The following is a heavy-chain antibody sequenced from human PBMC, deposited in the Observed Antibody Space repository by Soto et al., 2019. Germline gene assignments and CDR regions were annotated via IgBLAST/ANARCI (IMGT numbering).Heavy chain of an antibody. V-gene: IGHV4-31*03. CDR2: IYYSGST. Sequence: PSETLSLTCTVSGGSISGGGYYWSWIRQHPGKGLEWIGYIYYSGSTYYNPSLKSRVTISVDTSKNQFSLKLSSVTAADTAVYYCARGIIPESGIAAAGVIFYYYMDVWGKGTTVTVSS. J-gene: IGHJ6*03. CDR1: GGSISGGGYY. CDR3: ARGIIPESGIAAAGVIFYYYMDV. D-gene: IGHD6-13*01.